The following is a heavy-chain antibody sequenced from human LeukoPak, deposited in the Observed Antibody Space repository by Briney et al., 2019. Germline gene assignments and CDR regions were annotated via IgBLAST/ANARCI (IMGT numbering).Heavy chain of an antibody. Sequence: SETLSLTCTVSGGSISSSSYHWGWIRQPPGKGLEWIGSIYYSGSTYYNPSLKSRVTISVDTSKNQFSLKLSSVTAADTAVYYCARPMTTVTHGGYYFDYWGQGTLVTVSS. CDR2: IYYSGST. CDR3: ARPMTTVTHGGYYFDY. J-gene: IGHJ4*02. V-gene: IGHV4-39*01. CDR1: GGSISSSSYH. D-gene: IGHD4-17*01.